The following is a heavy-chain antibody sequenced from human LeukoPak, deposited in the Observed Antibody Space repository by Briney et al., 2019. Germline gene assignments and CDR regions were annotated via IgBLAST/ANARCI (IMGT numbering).Heavy chain of an antibody. CDR1: GYSFTSYW. Sequence: GESLKTSFKGSGYSFTSYWIGWVRQLPGKGLEWMGSIYPGDADTRYSPSFQGQVTISADKSISTAYLQWSSLKASDTAMSSYARPHRYCSSTSCQNYYYMDVWGKGTTVTVSS. V-gene: IGHV5-51*01. D-gene: IGHD2-2*01. CDR3: ARPHRYCSSTSCQNYYYMDV. CDR2: IYPGDADT. J-gene: IGHJ6*03.